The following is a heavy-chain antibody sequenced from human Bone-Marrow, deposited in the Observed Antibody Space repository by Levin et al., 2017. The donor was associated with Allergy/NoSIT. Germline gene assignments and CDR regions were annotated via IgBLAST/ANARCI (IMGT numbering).Heavy chain of an antibody. CDR3: ARGSGSYYNDYYYYMDV. J-gene: IGHJ6*03. CDR2: IYYSGST. CDR1: GGSISSYY. D-gene: IGHD3-10*01. Sequence: SQTLSLTCTVSGGSISSYYWSWIRQPPGKGLEWIGYIYYSGSTNYNPSLKSRVTISVDTSKNQFSLKLSSVTAADTAVYYCARGSGSYYNDYYYYMDVWGKGTTVTVSS. V-gene: IGHV4-59*01.